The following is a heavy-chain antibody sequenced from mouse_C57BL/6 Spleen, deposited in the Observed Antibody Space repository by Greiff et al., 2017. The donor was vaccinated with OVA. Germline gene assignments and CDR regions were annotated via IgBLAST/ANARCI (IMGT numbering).Heavy chain of an antibody. CDR3: ARRGTGNDY. Sequence: EVQLVESGGDLVKPGGSLKLSCAASGFTFSSYGMSWVRQTPDKRLEWVATISSGGSYTYYPDSVKGRFTISRDNAKNTLYLQMSSLKSEDTAMYYCARRGTGNDYWGQGTTLTVSS. V-gene: IGHV5-6*01. J-gene: IGHJ2*01. CDR1: GFTFSSYG. D-gene: IGHD4-1*01. CDR2: ISSGGSYT.